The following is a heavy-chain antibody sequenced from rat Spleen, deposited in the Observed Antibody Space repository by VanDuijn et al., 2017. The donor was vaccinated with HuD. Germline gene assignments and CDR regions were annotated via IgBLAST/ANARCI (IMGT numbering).Heavy chain of an antibody. CDR3: ARKGILRPGGDYFDY. CDR1: GFTFTDYY. V-gene: IGHV5-29*01. Sequence: EVQLVESDGGLVQPGRSLKLSCAASGFTFTDYYMAWVRQAPTKGLEWVATISSDGRRNYYRDSVKGRFTISRDNAKNTQYLQMDSLRSEDTATYYCARKGILRPGGDYFDYWGQGVMVTVSS. D-gene: IGHD1-6*01. CDR2: ISSDGRRN. J-gene: IGHJ2*01.